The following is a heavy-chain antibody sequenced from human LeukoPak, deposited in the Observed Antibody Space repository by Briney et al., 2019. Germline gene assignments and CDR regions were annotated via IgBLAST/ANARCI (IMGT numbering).Heavy chain of an antibody. J-gene: IGHJ4*02. Sequence: GGSLRLSCAASGFSLSNAWMSWVRQAPGKGLEWVGRIKTKTDGGTIEYAAPVTGRFTISRDDSKNTLYLQMNSLKTEDTAVYYCAWHYFDYWGQGTLVTVFS. V-gene: IGHV3-15*01. CDR1: GFSLSNAW. CDR2: IKTKTDGGTI. D-gene: IGHD5-24*01. CDR3: AWHYFDY.